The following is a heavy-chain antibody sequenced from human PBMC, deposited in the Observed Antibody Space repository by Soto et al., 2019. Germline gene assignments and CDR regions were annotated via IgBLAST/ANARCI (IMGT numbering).Heavy chain of an antibody. J-gene: IGHJ4*02. CDR2: ISGSGGST. V-gene: IGHV3-23*01. D-gene: IGHD6-13*01. CDR1: GFTFSSYA. Sequence: PGGSLRLSCAASGFTFSSYAMSWVRQAPGKGLEWVSAISGSGGSTYYADSVKGQFTISRDNSKNTLYLQMNSLRAEDTAVYYCAKAFKSGYSSSWYYFDYWGQGTLVTVSS. CDR3: AKAFKSGYSSSWYYFDY.